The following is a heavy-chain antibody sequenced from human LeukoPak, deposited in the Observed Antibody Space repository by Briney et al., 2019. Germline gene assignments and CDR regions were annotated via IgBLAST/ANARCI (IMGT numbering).Heavy chain of an antibody. CDR2: IKADGGEK. J-gene: IGHJ4*02. CDR1: GFTFSTYC. CDR3: ARGGAARPDS. V-gene: IGHV3-7*01. D-gene: IGHD6-6*01. Sequence: GGSLRLSCAASGFTFSTYCMNWFRQTPGKGLEWVAKIKADGGEKDHVASVKGRFTISRDNAKNSLYPQMNSLRVEDTAVYYCARGGAARPDSWGQGTLVTVSS.